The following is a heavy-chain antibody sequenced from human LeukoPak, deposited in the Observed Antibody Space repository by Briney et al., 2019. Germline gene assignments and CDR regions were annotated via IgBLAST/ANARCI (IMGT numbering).Heavy chain of an antibody. Sequence: SETLSLTCAVYGGSFSGYFWSWIRQPPGKGLEWIGEVNHSGSTNYNPSLKSRVTISVDTSKNQFSLKLSSVTAADTAVYSCARGSLYYDDAFDYWGQGALVTVSS. V-gene: IGHV4-34*01. CDR3: ARGSLYYDDAFDY. D-gene: IGHD3-22*01. J-gene: IGHJ4*02. CDR1: GGSFSGYF. CDR2: VNHSGST.